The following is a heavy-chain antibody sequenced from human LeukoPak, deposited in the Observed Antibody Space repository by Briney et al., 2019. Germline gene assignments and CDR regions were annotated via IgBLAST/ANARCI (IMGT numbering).Heavy chain of an antibody. D-gene: IGHD4-17*01. J-gene: IGHJ4*02. CDR1: GFTFSSYW. V-gene: IGHV3-74*01. CDR2: INSDGSST. CDR3: ARDLYGDYEAY. Sequence: PGGSLRLSCAASGFTFSSYWMHWVRQALGKGLVGVSRINSDGSSTSYADSVKGRFTISRDNAKNTLYLQMNSLRAEDTAVYYCARDLYGDYEAYWGQGTLVTVSS.